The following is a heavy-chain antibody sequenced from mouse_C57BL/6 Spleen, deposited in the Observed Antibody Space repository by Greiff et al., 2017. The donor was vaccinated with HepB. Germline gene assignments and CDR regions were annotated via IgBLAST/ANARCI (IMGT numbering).Heavy chain of an antibody. D-gene: IGHD1-1*01. V-gene: IGHV5-17*01. CDR2: ISSGSSTI. CDR1: GFTFSDYG. CDR3: ARGATVVEYFDY. J-gene: IGHJ2*01. Sequence: DVKLQESGGGLVKPGGSLKLSCAASGFTFSDYGMHWVRQAPEKGLEWVAYISSGSSTIYYADTVKGRFTISRDNAKNTLFLQMTSLRSEDTAMYYCARGATVVEYFDYWGQGTTLTVSS.